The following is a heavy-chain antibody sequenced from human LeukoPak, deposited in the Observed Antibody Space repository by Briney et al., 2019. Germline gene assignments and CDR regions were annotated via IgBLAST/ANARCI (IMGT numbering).Heavy chain of an antibody. CDR2: ISYDGSNK. CDR1: GFTFSTYA. V-gene: IGHV3-30*14. CDR3: ARTLRYFDWTSLDY. D-gene: IGHD3-9*01. J-gene: IGHJ4*02. Sequence: GGSLRLSCAASGFTFSTYAMHWVRQAPGKGLEWVAVISYDGSNKYYADSVKGRFTISRDNSKNTLYLQMNSLRAEDTAVYYCARTLRYFDWTSLDYWGQGTLVTVSS.